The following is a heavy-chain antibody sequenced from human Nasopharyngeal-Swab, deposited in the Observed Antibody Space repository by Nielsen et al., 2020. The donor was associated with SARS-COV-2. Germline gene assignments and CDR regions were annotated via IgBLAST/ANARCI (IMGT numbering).Heavy chain of an antibody. Sequence: SGPTLVKPTQTLTLTCSVSGFSVSTHGVGVGWIRQPPGKALEWLAIIYWDDEKRYNPSLETRLIIDKDSSKNQVVLSMTNMDPADTGTYFCGHSLKFDLSCDGGSCYTFDSWGQGVLVAVSS. V-gene: IGHV2-5*02. CDR1: GFSVSTHGVG. D-gene: IGHD4-23*01. CDR2: IYWDDEK. J-gene: IGHJ4*02. CDR3: GHSLKFDLSCDGGSCYTFDS.